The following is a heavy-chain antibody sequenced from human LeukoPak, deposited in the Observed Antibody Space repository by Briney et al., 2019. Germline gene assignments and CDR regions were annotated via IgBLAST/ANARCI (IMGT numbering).Heavy chain of an antibody. J-gene: IGHJ4*02. V-gene: IGHV3-7*01. Sequence: GGSLRLSCAASGFSFSHYWMTWVRQAPGKGLEWVANIKQDGSEKYYVDSVEGRFTISRDNAKYSLFLHLNSLRVEDTAVYYCARVHGSSSCPDYWGQGTLVTVSP. CDR2: IKQDGSEK. D-gene: IGHD6-13*01. CDR3: ARVHGSSSCPDY. CDR1: GFSFSHYW.